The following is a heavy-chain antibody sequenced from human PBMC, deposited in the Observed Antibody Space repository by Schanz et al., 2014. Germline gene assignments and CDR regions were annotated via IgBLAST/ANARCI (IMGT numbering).Heavy chain of an antibody. D-gene: IGHD3-9*01. V-gene: IGHV1-3*04. Sequence: QVQLVQSGAEVKKPGASVKVSCQASGYTFAGHAVHWVRQAPGQRLEWMGWINTGSGDTKYSQNFQGRVTITRDTSASTAYMELSSLRSEDTAVYYCAKAEYDILTDSYSRLDPWGQGTLVTVSS. CDR2: INTGSGDT. J-gene: IGHJ5*02. CDR1: GYTFAGHA. CDR3: AKAEYDILTDSYSRLDP.